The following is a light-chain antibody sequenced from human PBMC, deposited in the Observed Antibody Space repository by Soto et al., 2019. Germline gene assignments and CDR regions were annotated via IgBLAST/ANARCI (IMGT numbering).Light chain of an antibody. CDR1: SSDVGGYNY. J-gene: IGLJ2*01. Sequence: HSALTQPASVSGSPGQSITISCTGTSSDVGGYNYVSWYQQHPGKAPKLMIYDVSNRPSGVSNRFSGSRSGNTASLIISGLQAEDEGYYYCSSYTRSNTVVFGGGTKVTVL. V-gene: IGLV2-14*01. CDR3: SSYTRSNTVV. CDR2: DVS.